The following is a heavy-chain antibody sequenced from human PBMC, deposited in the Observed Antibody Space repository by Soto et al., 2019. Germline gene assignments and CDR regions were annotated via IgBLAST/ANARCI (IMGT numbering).Heavy chain of an antibody. Sequence: PAETLTLTCTVSDTSVSGSSHAWSWIRQPPGKGVEWIGFVYSSGFAKYNPSLKSGSTISLDTSKNRFSLKLSCGTAADTAVYYVARNQPSDDSGIAXWGQGT. CDR1: DTSVSGSSHA. J-gene: IGHJ6*02. CDR3: ARNQPSDDSGIAX. V-gene: IGHV4-61*01. CDR2: VYSSGFA.